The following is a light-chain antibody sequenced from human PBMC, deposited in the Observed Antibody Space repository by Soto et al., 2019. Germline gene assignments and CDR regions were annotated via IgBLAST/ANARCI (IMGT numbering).Light chain of an antibody. V-gene: IGKV3-15*01. J-gene: IGKJ4*01. Sequence: DIVMAQSPATLSVSPGERATLSCRASQTVGSDLAWYQQKPGQAPRLLIYGASTMATGIPARFSGSGSGTEFTLTVNSLQSEDFAIYYCQQYTNWPLTFGGGTRVEIK. CDR2: GAS. CDR1: QTVGSD. CDR3: QQYTNWPLT.